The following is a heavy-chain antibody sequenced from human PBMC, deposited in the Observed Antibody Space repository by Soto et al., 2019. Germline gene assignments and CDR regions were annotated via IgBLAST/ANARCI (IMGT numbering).Heavy chain of an antibody. V-gene: IGHV3-30*18. CDR3: AKKDIAAAGFDY. J-gene: IGHJ4*02. Sequence: GGSLRLSCAASGFTXXSYGXXXXXXAPGKGLEWVAVISYDGSNKYYADSVKGRFTISRDNSKNTLYLQMNSLRAEDTAVYYCAKKDIAAAGFDYWGQGTLVTVSS. CDR1: GFTXXSYG. D-gene: IGHD6-13*01. CDR2: ISYDGSNK.